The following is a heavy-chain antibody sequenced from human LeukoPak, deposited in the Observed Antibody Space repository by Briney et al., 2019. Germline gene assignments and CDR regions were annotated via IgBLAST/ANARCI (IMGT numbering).Heavy chain of an antibody. CDR2: IYYSGST. J-gene: IGHJ5*02. CDR3: ARHAWYGRDFWSGYNWFDP. V-gene: IGHV4-39*01. D-gene: IGHD3-3*01. CDR1: GGSISSSSYY. Sequence: PSETLSLTCTVSGGSISSSSYYWGWIRQPPGKGLEWIGSIYYSGSTYYNPSLKSRVTISVDTSKNQFSLKLSSVTAADTAVYYCARHAWYGRDFWSGYNWFDPWGQGTLVTVSS.